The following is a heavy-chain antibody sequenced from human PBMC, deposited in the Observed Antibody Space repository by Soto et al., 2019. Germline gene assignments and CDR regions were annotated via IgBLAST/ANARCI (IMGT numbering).Heavy chain of an antibody. CDR1: GDSVSSNSAA. J-gene: IGHJ6*02. D-gene: IGHD4-17*01. V-gene: IGHV6-1*01. CDR3: AREVTVTTLRYYYYGMDV. Sequence: SQTLSLTCAISGDSVSSNSAAWNWIRQSPSRGLEWLGRTYYRSKWNNDYAVSVKSRITINPDTSKNQFYLQLNSVTPEDTAVYYCAREVTVTTLRYYYYGMDVWGQGTTVTVSS. CDR2: TYYRSKWNN.